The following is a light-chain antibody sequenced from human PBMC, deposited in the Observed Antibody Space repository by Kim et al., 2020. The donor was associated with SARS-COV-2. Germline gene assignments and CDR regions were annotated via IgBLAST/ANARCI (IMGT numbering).Light chain of an antibody. V-gene: IGKV3-20*01. CDR3: QQYGGSPIT. Sequence: SPGERGTLYCRASQSVSSNYLAWYQQKLGQAPRLLIYGASSRATGIPDRFSGSGSGTDFTLTISRLEPEDFAVYYCQQYGGSPITFGQGTRLEIK. CDR1: QSVSSNY. CDR2: GAS. J-gene: IGKJ5*01.